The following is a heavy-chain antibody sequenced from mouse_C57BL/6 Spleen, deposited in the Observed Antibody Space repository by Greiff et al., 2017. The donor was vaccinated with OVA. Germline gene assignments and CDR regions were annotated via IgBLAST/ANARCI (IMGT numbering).Heavy chain of an antibody. J-gene: IGHJ1*03. CDR2: IDPNSGGT. CDR1: GYTFTSYW. CDR3: ARGGSDDGNYDWYFDV. Sequence: VQLQQPGAELVKPGASVKLSCKASGYTFTSYWMHWVKQRPGRGLEWIGRIDPNSGGTKYNEKFKSKATLTVDKPSSTAYMQLSSLTSEDSAVYYGARGGSDDGNYDWYFDVWGTGTTVTVSS. D-gene: IGHD2-3*01. V-gene: IGHV1-72*01.